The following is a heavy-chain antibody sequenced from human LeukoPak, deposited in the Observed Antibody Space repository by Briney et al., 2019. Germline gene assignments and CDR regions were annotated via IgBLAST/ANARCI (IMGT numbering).Heavy chain of an antibody. CDR1: GYTFTGYY. Sequence: GASVKVSCKASGYTFTGYYMHWVRQAPGQGLEWMGRINPNSGGTIYAQKFQGRVTMTEDTSTDTAYMELSSLRSEDTAVYYCATRPYYYDSSGYFFPWGQGTMVTVSS. CDR2: INPNSGGT. J-gene: IGHJ3*01. V-gene: IGHV1-2*06. D-gene: IGHD3-22*01. CDR3: ATRPYYYDSSGYFFP.